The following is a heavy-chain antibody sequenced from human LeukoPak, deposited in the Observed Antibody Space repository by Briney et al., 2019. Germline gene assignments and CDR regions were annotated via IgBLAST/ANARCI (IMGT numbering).Heavy chain of an antibody. CDR3: ARGGSGILTGYPSPIRY. D-gene: IGHD3-9*01. Sequence: NPSETLSLTCAVYGGSFSGYYWSWIRQPPGKGLEWIGEINHSGSTNYNPSLKSRVTISVDTSKNQFSLKLSSVTAAVTAVYYCARGGSGILTGYPSPIRYWGQGTLVTVSS. CDR2: INHSGST. V-gene: IGHV4-34*01. J-gene: IGHJ4*02. CDR1: GGSFSGYY.